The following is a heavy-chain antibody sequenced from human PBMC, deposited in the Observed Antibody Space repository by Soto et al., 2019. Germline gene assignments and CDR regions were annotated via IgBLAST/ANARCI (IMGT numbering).Heavy chain of an antibody. CDR1: GDSISSDNYF. Sequence: QVQLQESGPGLVKPSQTLSLICTVSGDSISSDNYFWSWIRQPPGQGLEWVGYISNRGTPYYNPSLKSRLNISLDTSRNRFSLDMYSVTATDTAVYYCAREVTVVALSDAFDIWGQGTMVTVSS. D-gene: IGHD2-21*01. CDR2: ISNRGTP. J-gene: IGHJ3*02. V-gene: IGHV4-30-4*01. CDR3: AREVTVVALSDAFDI.